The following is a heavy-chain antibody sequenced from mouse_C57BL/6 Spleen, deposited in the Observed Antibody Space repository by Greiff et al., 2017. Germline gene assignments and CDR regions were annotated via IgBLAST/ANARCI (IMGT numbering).Heavy chain of an antibody. D-gene: IGHD1-1*01. J-gene: IGHJ3*01. CDR2: IYPRSGNT. CDR3: ARTTVKAWFAY. CDR1: GYTFTSYG. V-gene: IGHV1-81*01. Sequence: VKLMESGAELARPGASVKLSCKASGYTFTSYGLSWVKQRTGQGLEWIGEIYPRSGNTYYNEKFKGKATLTADKSSSTAYMELRSLTSEDSAVYFCARTTVKAWFAYWGQGTLVTVSA.